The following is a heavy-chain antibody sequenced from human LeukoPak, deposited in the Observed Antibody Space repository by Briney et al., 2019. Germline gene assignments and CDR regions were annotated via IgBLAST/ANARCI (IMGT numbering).Heavy chain of an antibody. CDR3: ARGDYGDFRVFYTLFDY. D-gene: IGHD4-17*01. J-gene: IGHJ4*02. V-gene: IGHV5-51*01. CDR2: ISPGDSDT. Sequence: GESLKISCKGSGYSFTNYWIGWVRQMPGKGLEWMGFISPGDSDTRYSPSFQGQVTISADKSISTAYLQWSSLKASDTAMYYCARGDYGDFRVFYTLFDYWGQGTLVTVSS. CDR1: GYSFTNYW.